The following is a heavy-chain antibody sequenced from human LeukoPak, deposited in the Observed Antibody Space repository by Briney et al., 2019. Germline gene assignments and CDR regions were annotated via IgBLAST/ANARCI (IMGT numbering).Heavy chain of an antibody. CDR2: IYYSGST. D-gene: IGHD5-18*01. CDR1: HGSISRYY. J-gene: IGHJ3*01. Sequence: PSETLSLTCIVSHGSISRYYWSWIRQPPGKGLEWIGHIYYSGSTEYSPSLKSRVTISVDTSENQVSLKVTSVTAADTAVYYCARLQNRGFDYGYDDAFNVGGQGTMVTVSS. CDR3: ARLQNRGFDYGYDDAFNV. V-gene: IGHV4-59*08.